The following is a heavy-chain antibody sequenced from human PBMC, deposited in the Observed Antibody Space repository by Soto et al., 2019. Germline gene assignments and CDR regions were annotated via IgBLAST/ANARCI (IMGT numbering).Heavy chain of an antibody. V-gene: IGHV3-30-3*01. Sequence: GSLRLSCAASGFTFSSYAMHWVRQAPGKGLEWVAVISYDGSNKYYADSVKGRFTISRDNSKNTLYLQMNSLRAEDTAVYYCARVPGQYSSGWYAFDIWGQGTMVTVSS. J-gene: IGHJ3*02. D-gene: IGHD6-19*01. CDR2: ISYDGSNK. CDR3: ARVPGQYSSGWYAFDI. CDR1: GFTFSSYA.